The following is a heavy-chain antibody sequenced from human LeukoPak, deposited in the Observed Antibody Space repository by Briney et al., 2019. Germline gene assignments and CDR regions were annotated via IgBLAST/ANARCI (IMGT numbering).Heavy chain of an antibody. CDR3: ARDGGDYDDHVDGFDL. V-gene: IGHV3-48*03. CDR1: GFALSSYE. D-gene: IGHD2-21*02. Sequence: GGSLRLCCAASGFALSSYEMNWVRQAPGKGLEWVSYISSSGNIINHADSVKGRLTISRDNAKNSLYLQMNSLRAEDTAVYYCARDGGDYDDHVDGFDLWGQGTMVIVSS. J-gene: IGHJ3*01. CDR2: ISSSGNII.